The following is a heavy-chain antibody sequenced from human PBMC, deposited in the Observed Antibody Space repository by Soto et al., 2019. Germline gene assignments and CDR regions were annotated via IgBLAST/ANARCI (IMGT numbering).Heavy chain of an antibody. CDR2: ISYDGSNK. Sequence: GGSLRLSCAASGFTFSSYGMHWVRQAPGKGLEWVAVISYDGSNKYYADSVKGRFTISRDNSKNTLYLQMNSLRAEDTAVYYCAKDLDWFLRLYYGMDVWGQWTTVTVSS. D-gene: IGHD3-9*01. CDR1: GFTFSSYG. V-gene: IGHV3-30*18. J-gene: IGHJ6*02. CDR3: AKDLDWFLRLYYGMDV.